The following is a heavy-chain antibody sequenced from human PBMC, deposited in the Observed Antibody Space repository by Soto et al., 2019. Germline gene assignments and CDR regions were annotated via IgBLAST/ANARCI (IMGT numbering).Heavy chain of an antibody. CDR1: GFTFSSYA. Sequence: TGGSLRLSCAASGFTFSSYATSWVRQAPGKGLEWVSAISGSGGSTYYADSVKGRFTISRDNSKNTLYLQMNSLRAEDTAVYYCAKARGSYYGSGSYPWFDPWGQGTLVTVSS. V-gene: IGHV3-23*01. CDR3: AKARGSYYGSGSYPWFDP. J-gene: IGHJ5*02. D-gene: IGHD3-10*01. CDR2: ISGSGGST.